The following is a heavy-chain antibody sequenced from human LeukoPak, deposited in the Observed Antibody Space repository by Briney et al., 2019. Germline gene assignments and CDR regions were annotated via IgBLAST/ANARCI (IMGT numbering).Heavy chain of an antibody. CDR1: GISTSAFW. CDR3: ATFTGVVPGGLLL. Sequence: GGSLCLTCAASGISTSAFWLSWVRRPPGKGLEWVVNIMKDGGETEYEASVKGRFSISRDNAKNQVYLQMNSLRAEDTAVYYYATFTGVVPGGLLLWGKGTTVIVSS. V-gene: IGHV3-7*01. D-gene: IGHD2-2*01. CDR2: IMKDGGET. J-gene: IGHJ6*04.